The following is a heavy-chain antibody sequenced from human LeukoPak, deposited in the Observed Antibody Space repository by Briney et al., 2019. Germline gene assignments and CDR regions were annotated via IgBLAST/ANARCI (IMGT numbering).Heavy chain of an antibody. V-gene: IGHV1-46*01. CDR2: INPSGGST. CDR1: GYTFTSYY. CDR3: ARDRRRGDIVVATPWFDP. Sequence: GASVKVSCKASGYTFTSYYMHWVRQAPGQGLEWMGIINPSGGSTSYAQKFQGRVTMTRDTSTSTVYMELSSLRSDDTAVYYCARDRRRGDIVVATPWFDPWGQGTLVTVSS. J-gene: IGHJ5*02. D-gene: IGHD2-2*01.